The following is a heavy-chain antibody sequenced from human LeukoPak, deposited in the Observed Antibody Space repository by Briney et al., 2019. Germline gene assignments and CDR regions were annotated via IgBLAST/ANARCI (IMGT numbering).Heavy chain of an antibody. CDR2: ISSGSSFI. Sequence: GGSLRLSCAASGFTFSTYSMNWVRQAPGKGLEWVSSISSGSSFIYYADSVKGRFTISRDNAKNSLFLQMNSLRAEDSAVYYCARESSGYFYWGQGTLVTVSS. V-gene: IGHV3-21*01. CDR3: ARESSGYFY. J-gene: IGHJ4*02. D-gene: IGHD3-22*01. CDR1: GFTFSTYS.